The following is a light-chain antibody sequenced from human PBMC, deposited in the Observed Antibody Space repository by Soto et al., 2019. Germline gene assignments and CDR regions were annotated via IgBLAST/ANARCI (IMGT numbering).Light chain of an antibody. V-gene: IGKV1-5*03. CDR1: QTISSW. CDR2: KAS. J-gene: IGKJ1*01. Sequence: DIQMTQSPSTLSGSVGDRVTITCRASQTISSWLAWYQQKPGKAPKLLIYKASTLKSGVPSRFSGSGSGKEFTLTISSLQPDDFATYYRQHYNSYSEAFGHGTKVEIX. CDR3: QHYNSYSEA.